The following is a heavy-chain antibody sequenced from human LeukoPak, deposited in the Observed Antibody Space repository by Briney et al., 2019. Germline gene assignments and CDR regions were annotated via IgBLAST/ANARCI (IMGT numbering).Heavy chain of an antibody. Sequence: SETLPLTCAVYGGSFSGYYWSWIRQPPGKGLEWIGEINHSGSTNYNPSLKSRVTISVDTSKNQFSLKLSSVTAADTAVYYCARSYGRGFDPWGQGTLVTVSS. CDR1: GGSFSGYY. CDR2: INHSGST. D-gene: IGHD4-17*01. CDR3: ARSYGRGFDP. J-gene: IGHJ5*02. V-gene: IGHV4-34*01.